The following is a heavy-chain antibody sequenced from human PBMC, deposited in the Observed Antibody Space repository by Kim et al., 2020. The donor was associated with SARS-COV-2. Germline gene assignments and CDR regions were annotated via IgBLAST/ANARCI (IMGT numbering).Heavy chain of an antibody. J-gene: IGHJ5*02. CDR3: ARVRVVVPAARNWFDP. V-gene: IGHV4-31*02. Sequence: ISSGGYYWSWIRQHPGKGLEWIGYIYYSGSTYYNPSLKSRVTISVDTSKNQFSLKLSSVTAADTAVYYCARVRVVVPAARNWFDPWGQGTLAT. CDR2: IYYSGST. D-gene: IGHD2-2*01. CDR1: ISSGGYY.